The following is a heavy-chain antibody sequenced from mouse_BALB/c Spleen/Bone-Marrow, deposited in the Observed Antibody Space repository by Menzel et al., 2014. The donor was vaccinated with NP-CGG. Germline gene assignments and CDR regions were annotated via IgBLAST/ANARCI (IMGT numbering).Heavy chain of an antibody. CDR1: GFTFSSFG. CDR2: ISSGSSTI. CDR3: ARSGSSSGYFDY. D-gene: IGHD1-1*01. Sequence: EVKLVESGGGLVQPGGSRKLSCAASGFTFSSFGMHWVRQAPEKGLEWVAYISSGSSTIYYADTVMGRFTISRDNPKNTLSLQMTRPRSEDTAMYYCARSGSSSGYFDYWGQGTTLTVSS. V-gene: IGHV5-17*02. J-gene: IGHJ2*01.